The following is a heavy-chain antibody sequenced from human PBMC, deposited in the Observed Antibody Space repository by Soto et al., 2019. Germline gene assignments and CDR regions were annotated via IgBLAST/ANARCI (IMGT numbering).Heavy chain of an antibody. Sequence: QVQLVQSGAEVKKPGASVKVSCKASGYTFSNDAITWVRQAPGQGLEWMGWVSAYNGNTNYAQTFKGRVTMTTDTSTSTAYMEIRSLRYDDTAVYFCARASRYYWNHMMYWGQGTLVTVSS. CDR3: ARASRYYWNHMMY. J-gene: IGHJ4*02. CDR1: GYTFSNDA. V-gene: IGHV1-18*01. CDR2: VSAYNGNT. D-gene: IGHD1-20*01.